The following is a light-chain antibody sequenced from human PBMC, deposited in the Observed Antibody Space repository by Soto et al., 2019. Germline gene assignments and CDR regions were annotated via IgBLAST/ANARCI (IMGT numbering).Light chain of an antibody. CDR1: QDIKND. CDR2: TAS. CDR3: FQRSIWPLT. V-gene: IGKV1-6*01. J-gene: IGKJ4*01. Sequence: AIQMTQSPSSLSASVGDRVSISCRASQDIKNDLGWFQQKPGKAPNLLIYTASRLQTGVPSRFSGSGSDTDFTLTISGLQPEDFAVYYCFQRSIWPLTFGGGTRVEI.